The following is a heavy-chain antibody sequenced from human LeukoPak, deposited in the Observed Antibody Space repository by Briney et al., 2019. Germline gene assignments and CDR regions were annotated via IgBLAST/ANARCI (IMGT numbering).Heavy chain of an antibody. V-gene: IGHV1-69*04. CDR2: IIPILGIA. J-gene: IGHJ5*02. D-gene: IGHD6-13*01. CDR3: AREFTREKPGIAAAGRGVWFDP. Sequence: ASVKVSCKASGGTFSSYAISWVRQAPGQGLEWMGRIIPILGIANYAQKFQGRVTITADKSTSTAHMELSSLRSEDTAVYYCAREFTREKPGIAAAGRGVWFDPWGQGTLVTVSS. CDR1: GGTFSSYA.